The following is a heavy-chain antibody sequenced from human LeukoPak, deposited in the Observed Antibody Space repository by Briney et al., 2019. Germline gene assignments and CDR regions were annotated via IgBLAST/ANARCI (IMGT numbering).Heavy chain of an antibody. Sequence: PSETLSLTCTVSGGSISRSSYYWGWIRQPPGKGLEWIGSIYYSGSTYYNPSLKSRVTISVDTSKNQFSLKLSSVTAADTAVYYCARRGPSVVVVPAPFDYWGQGTLVTVSS. CDR1: GGSISRSSYY. CDR2: IYYSGST. D-gene: IGHD2-15*01. CDR3: ARRGPSVVVVPAPFDY. V-gene: IGHV4-39*01. J-gene: IGHJ4*02.